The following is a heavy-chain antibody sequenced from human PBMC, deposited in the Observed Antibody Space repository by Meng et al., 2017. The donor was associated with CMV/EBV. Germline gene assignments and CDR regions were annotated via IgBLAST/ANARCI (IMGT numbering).Heavy chain of an antibody. D-gene: IGHD1-26*01. CDR2: IIPIFGTA. CDR3: ARDGKSIVGATHFDY. J-gene: IGHJ4*02. V-gene: IGHV1-69*01. CDR1: GGTFSSYA. Sequence: SGGTFSSYAISWVRQAPGQELEWMGGIIPIFGTANYAQKFQGRVTITADESTSTAYMELSSLRSEDTAVYYCARDGKSIVGATHFDYWGQGTLVTVSS.